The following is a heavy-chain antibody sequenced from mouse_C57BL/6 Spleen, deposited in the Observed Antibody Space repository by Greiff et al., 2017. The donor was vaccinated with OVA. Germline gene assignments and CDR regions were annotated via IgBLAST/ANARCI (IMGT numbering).Heavy chain of an antibody. Sequence: EVKLVESGEGLVKPGGSLKLSCAASGFTFSSYAMSWVRQTPEKRLEWVAYISSGGDYIYYADTVKGRFPISRDNARNTLYLQMSSLKSEDTAMYYCTRERGALFAYWGQGTLVTVSA. J-gene: IGHJ3*01. V-gene: IGHV5-9-1*02. CDR1: GFTFSSYA. CDR3: TRERGALFAY. CDR2: ISSGGDYI.